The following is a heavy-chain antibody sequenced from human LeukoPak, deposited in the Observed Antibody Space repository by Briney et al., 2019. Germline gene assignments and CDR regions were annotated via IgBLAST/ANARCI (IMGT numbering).Heavy chain of an antibody. CDR1: GYTFTSHG. D-gene: IGHD6-19*01. J-gene: IGHJ4*02. V-gene: IGHV1-18*01. CDR2: ISAYNGNT. CDR3: ARDWDRIEVACTNFDY. Sequence: ASVTVSCTASGYTFTSHGISWVRQAPGQGLEWMGWISAYNGNTNYEQKLQGRVTMTTDTSTSTAYMELRSLRSDDTAVYYCARDWDRIEVACTNFDYWGQGTLVTVSS.